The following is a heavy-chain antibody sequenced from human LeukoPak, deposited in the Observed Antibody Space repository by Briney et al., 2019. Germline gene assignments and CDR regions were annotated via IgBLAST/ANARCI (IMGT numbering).Heavy chain of an antibody. V-gene: IGHV5-51*01. J-gene: IGHJ5*02. CDR3: ARRAGGYYGGGGSFDP. Sequence: GESLKISCKGSGYSFTSYWIGWVRQMPGKGLEWMGIIYPGDSDTRYSPSFQGQVTISADKSISTAYLQWSSLKASDTAMYYYARRAGGYYGGGGSFDPWGQGTLVTVSS. CDR2: IYPGDSDT. D-gene: IGHD3-10*01. CDR1: GYSFTSYW.